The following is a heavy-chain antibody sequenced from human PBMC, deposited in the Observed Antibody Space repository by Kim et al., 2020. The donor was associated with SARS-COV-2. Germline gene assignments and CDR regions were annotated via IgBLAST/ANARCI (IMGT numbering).Heavy chain of an antibody. CDR2: IYPGDSDT. D-gene: IGHD5-18*01. V-gene: IGHV5-51*01. CDR3: GSLHFAANSYDHDSFHM. Sequence: GESLKISCKASGHSFTRYWIAWVRQMPGKGLEWMGIIYPGDSDTRYSPSFQGQVFISADKSISTAYLEWNSLKASDTAMYYCGSLHFAANSYDHDSFHMWGQGTMVTVSS. CDR1: GHSFTRYW. J-gene: IGHJ3*02.